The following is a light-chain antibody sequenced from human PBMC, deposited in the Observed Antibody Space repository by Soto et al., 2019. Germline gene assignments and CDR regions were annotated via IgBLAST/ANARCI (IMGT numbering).Light chain of an antibody. CDR2: GAS. CDR1: ESVRNT. CDR3: QQYVNWPPWT. V-gene: IGKV3-15*01. Sequence: IVMTQSPDTLSVSPGDRATLTCRASESVRNTLAWYQRRPGQAPRLLIYGASTRATGIPARFSGSGSGTEFTLTISSLQSEDFAVYYCQQYVNWPPWTFGQGTKVEIK. J-gene: IGKJ1*01.